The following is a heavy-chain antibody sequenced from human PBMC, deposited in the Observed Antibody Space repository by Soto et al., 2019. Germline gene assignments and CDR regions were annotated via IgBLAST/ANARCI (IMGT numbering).Heavy chain of an antibody. CDR1: GFSLTTTSMG. Sequence: QITLKEYGPPLVRPAPTLTLTCSFSGFSLTTTSMGVAWIRQPPGKALEWLALIYWDDDQRYSPSLKDRLTISKDTSRSRVVLTISNMNPEDTGTYFCAHAGDYDLLSFDHWGPGTLVTVSS. J-gene: IGHJ4*02. CDR3: AHAGDYDLLSFDH. D-gene: IGHD4-17*01. CDR2: IYWDDDQ. V-gene: IGHV2-5*02.